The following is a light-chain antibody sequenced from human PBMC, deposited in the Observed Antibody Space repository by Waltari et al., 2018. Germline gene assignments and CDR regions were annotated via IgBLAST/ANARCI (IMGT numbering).Light chain of an antibody. V-gene: IGLV3-21*02. CDR3: HVWDGKTVM. J-gene: IGLJ3*02. Sequence: SSVLTEAPSVSVAPGQTATVTCGGDKIGGRSVHWYQQRPGRAPVLVVYIDSDRPSGIPDRFSGSKSGNAATLTISRVEAGDEADYYCHVWDGKTVMFGGGTKLTVL. CDR1: KIGGRS. CDR2: IDS.